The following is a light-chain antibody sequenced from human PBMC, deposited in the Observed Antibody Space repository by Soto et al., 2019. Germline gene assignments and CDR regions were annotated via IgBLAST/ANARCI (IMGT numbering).Light chain of an antibody. V-gene: IGKV1-8*01. CDR2: AAS. J-gene: IGKJ1*01. CDR1: QGISSY. Sequence: AIRMTHSPSSLSASTGDRVTITCRASQGISSYLAWYQQKPGKAPKLLIYAASTLQSGVPSRFSGSGSGTDFTLTISCLQSEDFATYYCQQYYSYPQTFGQGTKVDIK. CDR3: QQYYSYPQT.